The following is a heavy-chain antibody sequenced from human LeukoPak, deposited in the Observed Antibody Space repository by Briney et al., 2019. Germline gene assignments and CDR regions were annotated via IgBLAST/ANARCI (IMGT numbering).Heavy chain of an antibody. CDR3: ARRVSGSYLDY. D-gene: IGHD3-10*01. CDR2: ITSRSTI. J-gene: IGHJ4*02. V-gene: IGHV3-48*02. CDR1: GFAFSTYG. Sequence: GGSLRLSCAASGFAFSTYGMNWVRQAPGKGPEWVSYITSRSTIYYADSVKGRFTISRDNVKNSLYLEMNSLRDDDTAVYYCARRVSGSYLDYWGQGILVTVSS.